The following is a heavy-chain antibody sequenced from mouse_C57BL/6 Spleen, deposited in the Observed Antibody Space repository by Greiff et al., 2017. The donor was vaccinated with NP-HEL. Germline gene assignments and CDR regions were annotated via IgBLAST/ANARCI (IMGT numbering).Heavy chain of an antibody. CDR1: GFTFSSYG. Sequence: EVKLVESGGDLVKPGGSLKLSCAASGFTFSSYGMSWVRQTPDKRLEWVATISSGGSYTYYPDSVKGRFTISRDNAKNTLYLQMSSLKSEDTAMYYCARHHDYDDGEGFDYWGQGTTLTVSS. CDR2: ISSGGSYT. V-gene: IGHV5-6*01. D-gene: IGHD2-4*01. CDR3: ARHHDYDDGEGFDY. J-gene: IGHJ2*01.